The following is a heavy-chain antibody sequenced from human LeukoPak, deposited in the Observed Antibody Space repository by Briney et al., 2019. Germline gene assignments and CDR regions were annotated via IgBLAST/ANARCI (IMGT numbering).Heavy chain of an antibody. Sequence: GGSLRLSCAASGFTFSDYWMSWVRQAPGKGLEWVANIKDDGSEKHYVDSVKGRFTISRDNAKNSLYLQMNSLRAEDTAMYYCARTIRGYWGQGTLVTVSS. D-gene: IGHD6-13*01. J-gene: IGHJ4*02. V-gene: IGHV3-7*01. CDR3: ARTIRGY. CDR1: GFTFSDYW. CDR2: IKDDGSEK.